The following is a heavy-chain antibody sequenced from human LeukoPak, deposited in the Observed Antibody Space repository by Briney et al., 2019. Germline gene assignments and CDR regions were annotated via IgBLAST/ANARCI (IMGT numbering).Heavy chain of an antibody. Sequence: YPGGSLRLSCAASGFTFDDYAMHWVRQAPGKGLEWVSGISYNSDTIAYADSVKGRFTISRDNAKNSLYLQMNSLRAEDTALYYCAKDYCGGDCYSGWYSDLWGRGTLVTVSS. CDR3: AKDYCGGDCYSGWYSDL. V-gene: IGHV3-9*01. D-gene: IGHD2-21*02. CDR1: GFTFDDYA. CDR2: ISYNSDTI. J-gene: IGHJ2*01.